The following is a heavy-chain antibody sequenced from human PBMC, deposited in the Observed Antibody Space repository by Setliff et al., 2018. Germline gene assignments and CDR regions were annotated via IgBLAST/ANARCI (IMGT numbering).Heavy chain of an antibody. V-gene: IGHV3-21*01. Sequence: PGGSLRLSCVASGLPFSNSNMNWVRQAPGEGLEWVSSISSISNYIYYADSVKGRFTISRDNAKNSLFLQMNNLRAEDTALYYCARDIVPSYWGQGTLVTVSS. CDR3: ARDIVPSY. D-gene: IGHD3-16*02. CDR1: GLPFSNSN. J-gene: IGHJ4*02. CDR2: ISSISNYI.